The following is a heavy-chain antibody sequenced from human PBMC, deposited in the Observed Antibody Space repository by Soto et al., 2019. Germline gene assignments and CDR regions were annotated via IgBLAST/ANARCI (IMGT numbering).Heavy chain of an antibody. V-gene: IGHV4-31*03. CDR2: IYYSGST. D-gene: IGHD5-12*01. Sequence: QVQLQESGPGLVKPSQTLSLTCTVSGGSISSGGYYWSLIRQHPGKGLEGLGYIYYSGSTYYNPSLKSRVTISVDTSTHQFSLKLSSVTAADTAVYSCAREDREPSGYDSYDYYYVDVWGKGTTVTVSS. J-gene: IGHJ6*03. CDR1: GGSISSGGYY. CDR3: AREDREPSGYDSYDYYYVDV.